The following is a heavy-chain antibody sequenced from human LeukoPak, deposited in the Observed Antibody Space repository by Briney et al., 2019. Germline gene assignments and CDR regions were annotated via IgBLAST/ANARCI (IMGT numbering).Heavy chain of an antibody. J-gene: IGHJ4*02. D-gene: IGHD6-6*01. CDR2: LNPNNGGT. CDR1: GYTFTGYF. V-gene: IGHV1-2*06. Sequence: ASVKVSCKTSGYTFTGYFMHWVRQAPGQGLEWMVRLNPNNGGTNYAQKFQGRVTLTRDTSISTAYMELSRLTSDDTAVYYCARSSLVQNYVAYYRGRGTLVTVSS. CDR3: ARSSLVQNYVAYY.